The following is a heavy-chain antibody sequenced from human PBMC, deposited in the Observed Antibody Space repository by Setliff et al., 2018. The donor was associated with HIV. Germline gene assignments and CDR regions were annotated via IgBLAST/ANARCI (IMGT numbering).Heavy chain of an antibody. CDR1: GGSMSRVY. Sequence: PSETLSLTCSVSGGSMSRVYWSWIRQPPGRGLEWIGGITPSGSTNYNPSVKSRVTISVDTSKNQFSLKLSSVTAADTAVYYCARQPRWLQFPRYFDYWGQGTLVTVSS. V-gene: IGHV4-34*01. CDR3: ARQPRWLQFPRYFDY. J-gene: IGHJ4*02. CDR2: ITPSGST. D-gene: IGHD5-12*01.